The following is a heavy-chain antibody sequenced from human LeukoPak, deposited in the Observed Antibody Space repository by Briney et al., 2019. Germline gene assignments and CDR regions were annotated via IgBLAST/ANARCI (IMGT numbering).Heavy chain of an antibody. CDR3: AKEGYMVRGVGRPYYFDY. Sequence: GGSLRLSCAASGFTFSSYSMNWVRQAPGKGLEWVSAISGSGGSTYYADSVKGRFTISRDNSKNTLYLQMNSLRAEDTAVYYCAKEGYMVRGVGRPYYFDYWGQGTLVTVSS. V-gene: IGHV3-23*01. CDR1: GFTFSSYS. CDR2: ISGSGGST. J-gene: IGHJ4*02. D-gene: IGHD3-10*01.